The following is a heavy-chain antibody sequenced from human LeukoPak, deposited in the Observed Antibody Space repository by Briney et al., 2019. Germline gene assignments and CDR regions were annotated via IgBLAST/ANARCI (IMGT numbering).Heavy chain of an antibody. CDR1: GFTFSSYS. CDR2: ISSSSSYI. D-gene: IGHD6-6*01. V-gene: IGHV3-21*04. J-gene: IGHJ4*02. Sequence: GGSLRLSCAASGFTFSSYSMNWVRQAPGKGLEWVSSISSSSSYIYYADSVKGRFTISRDNAKNSLYLQMNSLRDEDTAIYYCAKMTFAARPYFDDWGPGTLVTVSS. CDR3: AKMTFAARPYFDD.